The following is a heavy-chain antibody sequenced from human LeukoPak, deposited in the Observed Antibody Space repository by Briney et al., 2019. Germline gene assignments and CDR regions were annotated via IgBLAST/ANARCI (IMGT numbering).Heavy chain of an antibody. Sequence: GGSLRLSCAASGFTFSSYEMDWVRRAPGEGLEWVSYIGSSGGSRYYADSVKGRFTSSRDNAKNSLYLQMNSLRVEDTAVYYCAREDGDAFDIWGQGTMVSVSS. CDR2: IGSSGGSR. D-gene: IGHD5-24*01. CDR1: GFTFSSYE. V-gene: IGHV3-48*03. J-gene: IGHJ3*02. CDR3: AREDGDAFDI.